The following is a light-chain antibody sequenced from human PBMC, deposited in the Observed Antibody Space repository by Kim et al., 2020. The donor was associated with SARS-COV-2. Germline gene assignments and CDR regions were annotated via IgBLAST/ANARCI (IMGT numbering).Light chain of an antibody. CDR3: QQYNAYPWT. Sequence: ASVGDRVTNTCQASQSVYTWVAWYQQKPGKTPNLRIYKASYLQNGAPSRFSGSGSGTEFTLTINSLQPDDFATYYCQQYNAYPWTFGQGTKVEIK. CDR2: KAS. J-gene: IGKJ1*01. CDR1: QSVYTW. V-gene: IGKV1-5*03.